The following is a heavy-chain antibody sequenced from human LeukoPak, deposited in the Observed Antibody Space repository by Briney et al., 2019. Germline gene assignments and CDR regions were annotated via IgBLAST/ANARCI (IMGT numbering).Heavy chain of an antibody. CDR1: GGSFSGYY. Sequence: SETLSLTCAVYGGSFSGYYWSWIRQPPGKGLEWIGEINHSGSTNYNPSLKSRVTISVDTSKNQFSLKLSSVTAADTAVYYCARAPYGGNFGWYFDLWGRGTLVTVSS. J-gene: IGHJ2*01. D-gene: IGHD4-23*01. V-gene: IGHV4-34*01. CDR2: INHSGST. CDR3: ARAPYGGNFGWYFDL.